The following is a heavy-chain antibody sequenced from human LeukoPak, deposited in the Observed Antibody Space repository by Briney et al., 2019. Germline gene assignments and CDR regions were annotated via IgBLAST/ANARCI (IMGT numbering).Heavy chain of an antibody. Sequence: PGGSLRLSCAASGFPFSSFSMNWVRQAPGKGLEWVSLISGDGGSTYYADSVKGRFTISRDNSKNSLYLQMNSLRTEDTALYYCALNPPTGFKGTMINYWGQGTLVTVSS. CDR3: ALNPPTGFKGTMINY. D-gene: IGHD3-22*01. J-gene: IGHJ4*02. CDR2: ISGDGGST. V-gene: IGHV3-43*02. CDR1: GFPFSSFS.